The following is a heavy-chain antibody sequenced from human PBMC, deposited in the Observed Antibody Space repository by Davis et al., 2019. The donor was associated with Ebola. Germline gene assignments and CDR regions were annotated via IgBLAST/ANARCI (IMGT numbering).Heavy chain of an antibody. CDR1: GGSFSGYY. J-gene: IGHJ5*02. D-gene: IGHD2-2*01. V-gene: IGHV4-34*01. CDR2: INHSGST. CDR3: ASSGRYCSSTSCPFDP. Sequence: MPSETLSLTCAVYGGSFSGYYWSWIRHPPGKGLEWIGEINHSGSTNYNPSLKSRVTISVDTSKNQFSLKLSSVTAADTAVYYCASSGRYCSSTSCPFDPWGQGTLVTVSS.